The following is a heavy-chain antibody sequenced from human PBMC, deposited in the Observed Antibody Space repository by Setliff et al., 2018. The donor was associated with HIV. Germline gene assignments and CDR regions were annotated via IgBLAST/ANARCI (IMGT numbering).Heavy chain of an antibody. CDR1: GGSISSGEYY. CDR2: ISSSGGT. Sequence: SETLSLTCTVSGGSISSGEYYWSWIRQPPGKGLEWLGHISSSGGTDYNPSLNSRIIISIDTSKNQFSLRLSSVTAADTALYFCTRAQIAAPRPFDYWGQGTLVTVPQ. J-gene: IGHJ4*02. CDR3: TRAQIAAPRPFDY. V-gene: IGHV4-30-4*08. D-gene: IGHD2-21*01.